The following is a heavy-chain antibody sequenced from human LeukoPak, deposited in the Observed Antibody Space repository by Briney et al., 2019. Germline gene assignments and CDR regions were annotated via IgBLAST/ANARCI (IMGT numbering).Heavy chain of an antibody. V-gene: IGHV1-18*01. CDR1: GYTFTSYG. CDR3: ARGPGEVGSWAYYYYYYGMDV. Sequence: GASVKVSCKASGYTFTSYGISWVRQAPGQGLEWMGWISAYNGNTNYAQKLQGRVTMTTDTSTSTAYMEPRSLRSDDTAVYYCARGPGEVGSWAYYYYYYGMDVWGQGTTVTVSS. D-gene: IGHD6-13*01. CDR2: ISAYNGNT. J-gene: IGHJ6*02.